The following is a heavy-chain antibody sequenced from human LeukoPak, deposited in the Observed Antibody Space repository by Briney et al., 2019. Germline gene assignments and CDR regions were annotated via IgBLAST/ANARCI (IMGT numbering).Heavy chain of an antibody. CDR1: GLTFSSYW. CDR2: INSDGSST. Sequence: GGSLRLSCAASGLTFSSYWMHWVRQAPGKGLVWVSRINSDGSSTSYADSVKGRFTISRDNAKNTLYLQMNSLRAEDTAVYYCARDFSGVGSGSYYWGPPNWFDPWGQGTLVTVSS. J-gene: IGHJ5*02. D-gene: IGHD3-10*01. CDR3: ARDFSGVGSGSYYWGPPNWFDP. V-gene: IGHV3-74*01.